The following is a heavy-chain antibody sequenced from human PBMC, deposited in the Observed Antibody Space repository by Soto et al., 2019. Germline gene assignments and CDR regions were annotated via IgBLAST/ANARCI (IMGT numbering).Heavy chain of an antibody. CDR3: AREAGVLRFLEWSPFPMDV. D-gene: IGHD3-3*01. Sequence: ASVKVSCKASGCTFTSYAMHWVRQAPGQRLEWMGWINAGNGNTKYSQKFQGRVTITRDTSASTAYMELSSLRSEDTAVYYCAREAGVLRFLEWSPFPMDVWGQGTTVTVSS. V-gene: IGHV1-3*01. CDR1: GCTFTSYA. CDR2: INAGNGNT. J-gene: IGHJ6*02.